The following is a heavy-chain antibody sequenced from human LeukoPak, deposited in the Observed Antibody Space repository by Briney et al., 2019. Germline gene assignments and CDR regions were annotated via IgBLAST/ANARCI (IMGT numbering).Heavy chain of an antibody. CDR3: ARRVAGSYHDAFDI. CDR2: IYPGDSDT. D-gene: IGHD1-26*01. J-gene: IGHJ3*02. CDR1: GYSFSSHW. V-gene: IGHV5-51*01. Sequence: GESLKISCKGSGYSFSSHWIGWVRQMPGKGLEWMGIIYPGDSDTRYSPSFQGQVTISADKSISTAYLQWSSLRASDTAMYYCARRVAGSYHDAFDIWGQGTMVTVSS.